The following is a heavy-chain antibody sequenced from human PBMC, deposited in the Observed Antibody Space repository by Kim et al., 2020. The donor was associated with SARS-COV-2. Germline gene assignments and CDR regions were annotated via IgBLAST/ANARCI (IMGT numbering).Heavy chain of an antibody. D-gene: IGHD2-2*01. CDR1: GVSFDNYA. J-gene: IGHJ6*03. CDR3: AKDQGGCTTTSCSAFYMDV. CDR2: IRGNGGSP. V-gene: IGHV3-23*01. Sequence: GGSLGLSCVGAGVSFDNYAVTWVRQAPGKGLEWVSTIRGNGGSPYYADSVRGRFTISRDDSKNAVYLQMNRLRVDDTAVYYCAKDQGGCTTTSCSAFYMDVWGKGTTVTVS.